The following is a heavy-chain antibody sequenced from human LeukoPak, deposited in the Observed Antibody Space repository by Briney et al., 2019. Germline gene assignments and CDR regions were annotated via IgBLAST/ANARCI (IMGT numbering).Heavy chain of an antibody. CDR2: IIPIFGKA. CDR1: RGTFSSYA. V-gene: IGHV1-69*04. Sequence: ASVNVSCKPSRGTFSSYAIRWVRQAPGQGLEWMGRIIPIFGKANYAQKFQGRGTINADKSTSTAYMELSSLRAEDTAVYYCASAVLPAAIFRPELQSPGWFDPGGQGTLVTVSS. CDR3: ASAVLPAAIFRPELQSPGWFDP. D-gene: IGHD2-2*01. J-gene: IGHJ5*02.